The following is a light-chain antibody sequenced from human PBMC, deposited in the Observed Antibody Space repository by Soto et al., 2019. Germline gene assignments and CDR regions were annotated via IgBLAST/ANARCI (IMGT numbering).Light chain of an antibody. Sequence: EIVLTQSPATLSLSPGERVTLSCRASQSVSSYFAWYQQKPGLAPRLLIYDAPTRAAGIPARFSGSGSGTDFTLTISSLEPDDFAVYYCQQRSDWPLTFGGGTKVDIK. J-gene: IGKJ4*01. CDR1: QSVSSY. CDR3: QQRSDWPLT. V-gene: IGKV3-11*01. CDR2: DAP.